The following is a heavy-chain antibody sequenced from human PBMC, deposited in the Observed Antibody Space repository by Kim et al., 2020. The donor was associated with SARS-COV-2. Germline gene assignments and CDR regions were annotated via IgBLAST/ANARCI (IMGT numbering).Heavy chain of an antibody. D-gene: IGHD2-2*01. J-gene: IGHJ5*02. Sequence: SLKSRVTMSVDTSKNQFSLKLSSVTAADTAVYYCARETGVVVPAAGWCDPWGQGTLVTVSS. V-gene: IGHV4-4*07. CDR3: ARETGVVVPAAGWCDP.